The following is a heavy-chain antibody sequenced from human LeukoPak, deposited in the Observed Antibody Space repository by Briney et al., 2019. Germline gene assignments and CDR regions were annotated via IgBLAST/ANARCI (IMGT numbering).Heavy chain of an antibody. CDR1: GFTVSSNY. D-gene: IGHD6-13*01. CDR2: IYSGGST. J-gene: IGHJ6*02. V-gene: IGHV3-53*01. CDR3: ARDGPEGIAAAGYYYYGMDV. Sequence: GGSLRLSCAASGFTVSSNYMSWVRQAPGKGLEWVSVIYSGGSTYYADSVKGRFTISRDNSKNTLYLQMDSLRAEDTAVYYRARDGPEGIAAAGYYYYGMDVWGQGTTATVSS.